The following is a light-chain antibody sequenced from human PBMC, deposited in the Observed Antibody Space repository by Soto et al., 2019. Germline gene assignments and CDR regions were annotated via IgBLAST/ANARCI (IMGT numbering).Light chain of an antibody. CDR3: LQYDTYSRT. CDR1: QSVNRW. J-gene: IGKJ1*01. V-gene: IGKV1-5*03. Sequence: DLQMTQSPSTLSASVGDRVPITCRGSQSVNRWLAWYQQKPGKAPKLLIYEASSLESGVPSRFGGSGSGTEFTLTISSLQPDDFATYYCLQYDTYSRTFGQGTKVDI. CDR2: EAS.